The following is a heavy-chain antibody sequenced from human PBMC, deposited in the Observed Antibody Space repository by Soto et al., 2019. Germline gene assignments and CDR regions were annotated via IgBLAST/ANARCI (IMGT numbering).Heavy chain of an antibody. Sequence: SQTLSLTCAISGDSVSSDTAAWIWVRQSPSRGLEWLGRTYYRSKWNNDYALSVKSRITISPDTSQNQFSLDLDSVTPEDTAAYYCVAVSWCRGMEVWGQGTRVTVSS. CDR3: VAVSWCRGMEV. D-gene: IGHD6-19*01. J-gene: IGHJ6*02. CDR2: TYYRSKWNN. V-gene: IGHV6-1*01. CDR1: GDSVSSDTAA.